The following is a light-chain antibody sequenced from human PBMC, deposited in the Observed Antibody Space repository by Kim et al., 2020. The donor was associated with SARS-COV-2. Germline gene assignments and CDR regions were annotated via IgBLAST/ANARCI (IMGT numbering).Light chain of an antibody. CDR2: AAS. V-gene: IGKV1-39*01. CDR1: QSISTY. J-gene: IGKJ4*01. CDR3: QQSHTAPLLT. Sequence: DIQMTQSPSYLSASVGDRVTIACRASQSISTYLNWYQQKPGKAPNLLIYAASSLQSGVPSRFSGSGSGTDFTLTISSLQPEDFATYYCQQSHTAPLLTFGGGTKVDIK.